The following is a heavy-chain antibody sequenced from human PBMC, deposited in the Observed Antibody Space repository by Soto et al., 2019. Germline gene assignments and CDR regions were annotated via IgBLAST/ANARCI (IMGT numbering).Heavy chain of an antibody. CDR2: ISSSGSTI. Sequence: GSLRLSCAASGLTLSDYYMSWIRQAPGKGLEWVSYISSSGSTIYYADSVKGRFTVSRDNAKNSLYLQMNSLRAEDTAVYYCARDGQRIAAPFNYYYGMDVWGQGTTVTVSS. V-gene: IGHV3-11*01. J-gene: IGHJ6*02. CDR3: ARDGQRIAAPFNYYYGMDV. D-gene: IGHD6-6*01. CDR1: GLTLSDYY.